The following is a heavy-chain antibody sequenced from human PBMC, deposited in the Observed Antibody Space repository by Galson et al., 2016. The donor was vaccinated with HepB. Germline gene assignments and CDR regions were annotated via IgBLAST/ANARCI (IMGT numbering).Heavy chain of an antibody. J-gene: IGHJ4*02. D-gene: IGHD3-3*01. Sequence: SGAEVKEPGESLRISCKGSGYSFTTNWINWVRQMPGKGLEWMGKIDPRDSYTNYSPSFQGHVTITADKSTVTAYLHWNSLKASDTAMYYCASPQLNYDFSPFDYWGQGTLVIVSS. CDR3: ASPQLNYDFSPFDY. CDR2: IDPRDSYT. V-gene: IGHV5-10-1*01. CDR1: GYSFTTNW.